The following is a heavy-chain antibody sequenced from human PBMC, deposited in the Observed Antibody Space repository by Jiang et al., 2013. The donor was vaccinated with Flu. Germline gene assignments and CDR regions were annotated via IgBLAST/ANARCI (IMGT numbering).Heavy chain of an antibody. CDR2: VHHSGTT. J-gene: IGHJ5*02. D-gene: IGHD5-24*01. CDR3: VRGRGDGNNRLFPS. Sequence: SLVCSVSGYSISSGYYWVWIRQSPGKGLEWTGTVHHSGTTYYNPSLNGRVSISMDTSKNQFSLKLSSVTAADTALYYCVRGRGDGNNRLFPSWSQGTLVTVSS. V-gene: IGHV4-38-2*01. CDR1: GYSISSGYY.